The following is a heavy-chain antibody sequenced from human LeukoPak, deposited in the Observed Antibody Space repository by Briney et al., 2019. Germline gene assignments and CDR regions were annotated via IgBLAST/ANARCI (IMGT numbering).Heavy chain of an antibody. Sequence: GGSLRLSCAASGFTVSSNYMSWVRQAPGKGLEWVSGISWNSGSIGYADSVKGRFTISRDNAKSSLYLQMNSLRAEDMALYYCATQYSSSSGFDYWGQGTLVTVSS. V-gene: IGHV3-9*03. CDR2: ISWNSGSI. CDR3: ATQYSSSSGFDY. D-gene: IGHD6-6*01. J-gene: IGHJ4*02. CDR1: GFTVSSNY.